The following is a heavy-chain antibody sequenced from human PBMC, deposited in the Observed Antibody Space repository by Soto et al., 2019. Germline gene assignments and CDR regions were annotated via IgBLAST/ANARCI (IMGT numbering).Heavy chain of an antibody. D-gene: IGHD3-16*01. J-gene: IGHJ4*02. CDR3: ARSGHSFGGVV. CDR2: MHASGST. V-gene: IGHV4-4*09. CDR1: GASMADYY. Sequence: SETLSLTCSVSGASMADYYGSWIRQPPGKGLEYIGYMHASGSTNYNTSLKGRVTVSVDTSKNQISLKLRSLTTADTAVYYCARSGHSFGGVVWGQGIPVTVSS.